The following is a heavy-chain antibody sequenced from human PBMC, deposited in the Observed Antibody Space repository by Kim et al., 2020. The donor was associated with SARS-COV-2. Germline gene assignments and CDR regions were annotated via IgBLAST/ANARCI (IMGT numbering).Heavy chain of an antibody. V-gene: IGHV3-23*01. Sequence: GGSLRLSCVASGFTFSNSPMGWVRQAPGEGLEWVSRISRDGTRTYYADSVKGRVTMSSDKSKNTVYLHMNSLRVEDTAVYYCAKGVTNSGFDYWGQGAQVTVSS. CDR3: AKGVTNSGFDY. J-gene: IGHJ4*02. CDR2: ISRDGTRT. D-gene: IGHD4-17*01. CDR1: GFTFSNSP.